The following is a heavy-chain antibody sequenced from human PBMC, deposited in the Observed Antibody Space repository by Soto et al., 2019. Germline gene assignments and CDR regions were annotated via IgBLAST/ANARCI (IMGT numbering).Heavy chain of an antibody. CDR3: AREPIAARSSGYWFDP. D-gene: IGHD6-6*01. CDR1: GGTFSSYT. J-gene: IGHJ5*02. V-gene: IGHV1-69*04. Sequence: GASVKVSCKASGGTFSSYTISWVRQAPGQGLEWMGRIIPILGIANYAQKFQGRVTITADKSTSTAYMELSSLRSEDTAVYYCAREPIAARSSGYWFDPWGQGTLVTVS. CDR2: IIPILGIA.